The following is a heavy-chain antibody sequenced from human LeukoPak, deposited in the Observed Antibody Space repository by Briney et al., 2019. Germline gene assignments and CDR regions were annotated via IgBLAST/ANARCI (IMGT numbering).Heavy chain of an antibody. CDR3: AKDRGPDTAMAEPYYYYGMDV. D-gene: IGHD5-18*01. CDR1: GFTFSSYG. Sequence: PGGSLRLSCAASGFTFSSYGMHWVRQAPGKGLEWVAVISYDGSNKYYADSVKGRFTISRDNSKNTLYLQMNSLRAEDTAVYYCAKDRGPDTAMAEPYYYYGMDVWGQGTTVTVSS. J-gene: IGHJ6*02. V-gene: IGHV3-30*18. CDR2: ISYDGSNK.